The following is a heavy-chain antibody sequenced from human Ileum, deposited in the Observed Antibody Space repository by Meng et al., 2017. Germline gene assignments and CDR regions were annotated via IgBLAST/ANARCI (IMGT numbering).Heavy chain of an antibody. CDR3: ARTARVFDP. Sequence: QVQLQESGPGLVRPSETLSLTCTVSGASISAYYWSWIRQPPGKGLECIGYIFYNGDINYNPSLKSRVTISLDTSKSQISLKLTSVTAADTAVYYCARTARVFDPWGQGILVTVSS. J-gene: IGHJ5*02. CDR2: IFYNGDI. V-gene: IGHV4-59*01. CDR1: GASISAYY.